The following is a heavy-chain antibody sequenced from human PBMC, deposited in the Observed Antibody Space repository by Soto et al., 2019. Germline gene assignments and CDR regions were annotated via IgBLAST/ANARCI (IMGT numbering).Heavy chain of an antibody. CDR1: GFTFSSYS. V-gene: IGHV3-48*01. CDR3: RRENSVFGSVYFGSNYNTMDV. Sequence: EVQLVESGGGLVQPGGSLRLSCAASGFTFSSYSMNWVRQAPGKGLEWVSYISSSSSTIYYADSVKGRFTISRDNAKNSLYLQMNAVRAEKPAVFSLRRENSVFGSVYFGSNYNTMDVWAKGPRSPSP. D-gene: IGHD3-3*01. J-gene: IGHJ6*03. CDR2: ISSSSSTI.